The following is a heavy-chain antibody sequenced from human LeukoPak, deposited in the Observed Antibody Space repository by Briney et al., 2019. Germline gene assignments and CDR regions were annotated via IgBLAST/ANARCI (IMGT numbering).Heavy chain of an antibody. CDR1: GFTFSSSA. V-gene: IGHV3-23*01. D-gene: IGHD2-15*01. CDR2: ISNNGGYT. CDR3: AKQLGYCSDGSCYFPY. J-gene: IGHJ4*02. Sequence: GGSLRLSCAASGFTFSSSAMSWVRQAPGKGLEWVSAISNNGGYTYYANSVQGRFTVSRDNSKSTLCLQMNSLRAEDTAVYYCAKQLGYCSDGSCYFPYWGQGTLVTVSS.